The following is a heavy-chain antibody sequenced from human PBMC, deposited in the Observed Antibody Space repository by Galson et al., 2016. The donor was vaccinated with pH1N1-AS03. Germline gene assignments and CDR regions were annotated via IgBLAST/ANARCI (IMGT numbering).Heavy chain of an antibody. CDR1: GYIFTDYY. J-gene: IGHJ6*02. D-gene: IGHD2-15*01. Sequence: SVKVSCKAPGYIFTDYYLHWVRQAPGQGLEWMGRINPDSGATSYAQKFEGRVTMTRDTYTNTAYMTLSRLRPDDTAVYLCARDYCSGGSCYWLGVRGGMDVWGQGTTVTVSS. V-gene: IGHV1-2*06. CDR2: INPDSGAT. CDR3: ARDYCSGGSCYWLGVRGGMDV.